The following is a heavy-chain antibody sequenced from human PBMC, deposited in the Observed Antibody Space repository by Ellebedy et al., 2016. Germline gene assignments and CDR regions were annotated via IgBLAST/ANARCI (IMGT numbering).Heavy chain of an antibody. CDR2: FDPEDGET. V-gene: IGHV1-24*01. J-gene: IGHJ4*02. CDR1: GYTLTELS. D-gene: IGHD2-15*01. Sequence: ASVKVSCXVSGYTLTELSMHWVRQAPGKGLEWMGGFDPEDGETIYAQKFQGRVTMTEDTSTDTAYMELSSLRSEDTAVYYCATGYCSGGSCYFDYWGQGTLVTVSS. CDR3: ATGYCSGGSCYFDY.